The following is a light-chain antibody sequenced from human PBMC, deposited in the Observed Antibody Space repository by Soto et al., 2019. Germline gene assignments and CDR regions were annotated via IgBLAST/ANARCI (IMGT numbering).Light chain of an antibody. Sequence: EIVLTQSPGTLSLSPGERATLSCRAGQSVTSTYVAWVQQKPGQAPRLLIFGASNRATGIPDRFSGSGSGTDFTLTISRLEPEDFAVYYCQQYSISPLTFGGGTKVDIK. V-gene: IGKV3-20*01. J-gene: IGKJ4*01. CDR1: QSVTSTY. CDR3: QQYSISPLT. CDR2: GAS.